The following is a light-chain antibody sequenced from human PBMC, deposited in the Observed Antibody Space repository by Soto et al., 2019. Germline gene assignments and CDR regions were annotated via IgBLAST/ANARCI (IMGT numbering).Light chain of an antibody. CDR2: DVS. CDR1: SSDVGGYNY. V-gene: IGLV2-11*01. CDR3: SSYAGKYVV. J-gene: IGLJ2*01. Sequence: QSALTQPRSVSGSPGQSVTISCTGTSSDVGGYNYVAWYRHHPGKAPKLIIYDVSKRPSGVPDRFSGSKSGNTASLTISGLQAEDEADYYCSSYAGKYVVFSGGTKVTVL.